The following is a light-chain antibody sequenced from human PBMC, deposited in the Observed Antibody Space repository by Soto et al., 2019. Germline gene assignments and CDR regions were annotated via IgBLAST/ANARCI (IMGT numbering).Light chain of an antibody. V-gene: IGKV3-15*01. CDR3: QQYKDWPPYT. CDR1: QSISSN. CDR2: GAT. Sequence: EILMTQSQDTLSVSLGERATLSCRASQSISSNLAWYQQKPGQAPRLLIYGATTRATGVPARFSGGRSGTEFTLTISSLQSEDFAVYYCQQYKDWPPYTFGQGTKLGSN. J-gene: IGKJ2*01.